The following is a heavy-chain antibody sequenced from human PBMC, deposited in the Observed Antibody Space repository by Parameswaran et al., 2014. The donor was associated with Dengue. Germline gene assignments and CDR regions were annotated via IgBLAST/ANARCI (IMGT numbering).Heavy chain of an antibody. CDR3: ARDHSLSVTTDPFFDY. V-gene: IGHV3-21*01. Sequence: WIRQPPGKGLEWVSSISSSSSYIYYADSVKGRFTISRDNAKNSLYLQMNSLRAEDTAVYYCARDHSLSVTTDPFFDYWGQEPWSPSPQ. D-gene: IGHD4-11*01. J-gene: IGHJ4*01. CDR2: ISSSSSYI.